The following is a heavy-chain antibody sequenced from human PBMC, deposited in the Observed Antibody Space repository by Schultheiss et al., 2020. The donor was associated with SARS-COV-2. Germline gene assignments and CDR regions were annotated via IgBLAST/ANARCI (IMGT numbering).Heavy chain of an antibody. J-gene: IGHJ6*02. CDR3: ARDLEHPPPTYYYGSGSRYGMDV. CDR1: GFTFDDYA. D-gene: IGHD3-10*01. V-gene: IGHV3-23*01. Sequence: GESLKISCAASGFTFDDYAMHWVRQAPGKGLEWVSGISGSGGSTYYADSVKGRFTISRDNGKNSLYLQMNSLRAEDTAVYYCARDLEHPPPTYYYGSGSRYGMDVWGQGTTVTVSS. CDR2: ISGSGGST.